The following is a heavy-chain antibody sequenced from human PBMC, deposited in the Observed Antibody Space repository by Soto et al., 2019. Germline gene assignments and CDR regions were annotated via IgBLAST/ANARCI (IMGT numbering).Heavy chain of an antibody. V-gene: IGHV3-30*18. CDR2: ISHDGSDK. CDR3: ANDRSTTWSLDY. J-gene: IGHJ4*02. Sequence: QVQLVESGGGVVQPGRSLRLSCEASGFTFSSCGMHWVRQAPGKGLEWVAVISHDGSDKCYADSVKGRFTISRDNSNHTLYLQVNSLRAEDTAVYYCANDRSTTWSLDYWGQGALVTVSS. D-gene: IGHD3-3*01. CDR1: GFTFSSCG.